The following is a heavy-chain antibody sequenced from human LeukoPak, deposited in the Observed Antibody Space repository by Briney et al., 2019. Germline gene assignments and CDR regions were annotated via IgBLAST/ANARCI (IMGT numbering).Heavy chain of an antibody. CDR2: IFYSGSS. Sequence: SETLSLTCTVSGDSIGSFYWSWIRQPPGKGLEWIGYIFYSGSSTYNPSLKSRVTISLDTSKNQFSLRLSSVTAADTAMYYCARSQYTYGSYWYFDLWGRGTLVSVSS. D-gene: IGHD5-18*01. V-gene: IGHV4-59*01. J-gene: IGHJ2*01. CDR1: GDSIGSFY. CDR3: ARSQYTYGSYWYFDL.